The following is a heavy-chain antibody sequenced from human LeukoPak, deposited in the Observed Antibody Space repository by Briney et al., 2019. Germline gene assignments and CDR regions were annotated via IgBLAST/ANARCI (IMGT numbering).Heavy chain of an antibody. CDR3: ARLQQLVLPDY. CDR2: IYPGDSDT. D-gene: IGHD6-13*01. J-gene: IGHJ4*02. CDR1: GYSFTTYW. Sequence: GESLKISCKGSGYSFTTYWIAWVRQMPGKGLEWMGIIYPGDSDTRYSPSFQGQVTISADKSISTAYQQWSSLKASDTAMYYCARLQQLVLPDYWGQGTLVTVSS. V-gene: IGHV5-51*01.